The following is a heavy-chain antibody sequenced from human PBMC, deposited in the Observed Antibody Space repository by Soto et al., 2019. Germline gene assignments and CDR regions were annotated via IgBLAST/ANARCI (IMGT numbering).Heavy chain of an antibody. V-gene: IGHV4-34*01. D-gene: IGHD6-19*01. CDR2: INHSGST. Sequence: PSETLSLTCSVYGGSFSGYYWSWIRQPPGKGLEWIGEINHSGSTNYNPSLKSRVTISVDTSKNQFSLKLSSVTAADTAVYYCARGRYSSGWKDYWGKGTLVTVSS. CDR1: GGSFSGYY. CDR3: ARGRYSSGWKDY. J-gene: IGHJ4*02.